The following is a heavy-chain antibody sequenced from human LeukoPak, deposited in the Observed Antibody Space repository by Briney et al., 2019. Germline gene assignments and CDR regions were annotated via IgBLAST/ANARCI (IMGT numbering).Heavy chain of an antibody. CDR2: IIPIFGIA. Sequence: SVTVSCKASGGTFSSYAISWVRQAPGQGLEWMGRIIPIFGIANYAQKFQGRVTITADKPTSTAYMELSSLRSEDTAVYYCARDRSSGGPYYYYGIDVWGQGTTVTVSS. CDR3: ARDRSSGGPYYYYGIDV. D-gene: IGHD6-19*01. CDR1: GGTFSSYA. V-gene: IGHV1-69*04. J-gene: IGHJ6*02.